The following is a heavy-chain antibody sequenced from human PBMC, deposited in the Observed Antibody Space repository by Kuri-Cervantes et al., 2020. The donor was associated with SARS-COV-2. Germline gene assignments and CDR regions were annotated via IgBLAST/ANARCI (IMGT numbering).Heavy chain of an antibody. V-gene: IGHV3-7*01. J-gene: IGHJ5*02. CDR3: ARDKEATYTGWFDP. Sequence: LSLTCAVSGGSISSSNWWSWVRQPPGKGLEWVANIKQDGSEKYYVDSVKGRFTISRDNAKNSLYLQMNSLRAEATAGYYCARDKEATYTGWFDPWGQGTLVTVSS. CDR1: GGSISSSNW. CDR2: IKQDGSEK. D-gene: IGHD5-12*01.